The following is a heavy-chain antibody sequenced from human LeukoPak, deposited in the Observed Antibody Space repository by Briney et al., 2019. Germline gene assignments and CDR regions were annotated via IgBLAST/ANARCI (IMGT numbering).Heavy chain of an antibody. Sequence: NPSETLSLTCTVSGGSISSYYWSWIRQPPGKGLEWIGYIYTSGSTNYNPSLKSRVTISVDTSKNQFSLKLSSVTAADTAVYYCARHVRVGDARWFDPWGKGTLVTVSS. J-gene: IGHJ5*02. CDR1: GGSISSYY. CDR3: ARHVRVGDARWFDP. CDR2: IYTSGST. D-gene: IGHD2-8*02. V-gene: IGHV4-4*09.